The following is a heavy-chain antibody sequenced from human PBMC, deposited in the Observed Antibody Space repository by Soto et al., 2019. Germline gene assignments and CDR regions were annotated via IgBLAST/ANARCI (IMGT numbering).Heavy chain of an antibody. Sequence: PGGSLRLSCAASGFTVSSNYMSWVRQAPGKGLEWVSVIYSGGSTYYADSVKGRFTISRHNSKNTLYLQMNSLRAEDTAVYYCARDGAHSVDTAIYGMDVWGQGTTVTVSS. CDR3: ARDGAHSVDTAIYGMDV. V-gene: IGHV3-53*04. D-gene: IGHD5-18*01. J-gene: IGHJ6*02. CDR2: IYSGGST. CDR1: GFTVSSNY.